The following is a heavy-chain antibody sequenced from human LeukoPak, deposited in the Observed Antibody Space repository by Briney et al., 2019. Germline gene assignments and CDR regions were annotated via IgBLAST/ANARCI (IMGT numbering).Heavy chain of an antibody. CDR2: IIPIFGTA. CDR1: GGTFSSYA. CDR3: ARDIGVLWFGELSPFDP. V-gene: IGHV1-69*13. Sequence: GASVKVSCKASGGTFSSYAISWVRQAPGQGLEWMGGIIPIFGTANYAQKFQGRVTITADESTSTVYMELSSLRSEDTAVYYCARDIGVLWFGELSPFDPWGQGTLVTVSS. D-gene: IGHD3-10*01. J-gene: IGHJ5*02.